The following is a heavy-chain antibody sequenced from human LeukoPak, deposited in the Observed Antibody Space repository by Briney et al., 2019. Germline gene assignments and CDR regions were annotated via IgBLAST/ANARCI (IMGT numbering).Heavy chain of an antibody. CDR3: VTMVRDGDLNYYYYYYMDV. V-gene: IGHV4-59*01. Sequence: SETLSLTCNVSGGSISNYYWSWIRQSPGKGLEWIGYIYYSGSTKYNPSLKSRVTISVDTSKNQFSLKLSSVTAADTAVYYCVTMVRDGDLNYYYYYYMDVWGKGTTVTISS. J-gene: IGHJ6*03. CDR1: GGSISNYY. D-gene: IGHD3-10*01. CDR2: IYYSGST.